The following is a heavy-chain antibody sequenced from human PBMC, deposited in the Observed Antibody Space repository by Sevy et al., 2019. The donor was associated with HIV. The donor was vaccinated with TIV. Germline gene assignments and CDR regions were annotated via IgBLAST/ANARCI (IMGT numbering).Heavy chain of an antibody. D-gene: IGHD3-16*02. CDR3: ATAPITYGGVIGTPHYFDY. CDR1: GYTLTELS. V-gene: IGHV1-24*01. J-gene: IGHJ4*02. Sequence: ASVKVSCKVSGYTLTELSMHWVRQAPGKGLEWMGGFDPEDGETIYAQKFQGRVTMTEDTSTDTAYMELSSPGSEDTAVYYCATAPITYGGVIGTPHYFDYWGQGTLVTVSS. CDR2: FDPEDGET.